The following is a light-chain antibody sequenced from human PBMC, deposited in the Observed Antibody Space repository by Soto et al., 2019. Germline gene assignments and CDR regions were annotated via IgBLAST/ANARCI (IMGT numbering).Light chain of an antibody. CDR3: QQANSFPIT. CDR1: QGIRTY. Sequence: EIQMYQSPSSLSASVGDRVTITCRASQGIRTYLGWYQQSPGKAPKVLIVGASTLQSGVPSRFSGSGSGTDFTLTISSLQPEDCAIYFCQQANSFPITFGQGTRLEIK. J-gene: IGKJ5*01. V-gene: IGKV1-12*01. CDR2: GAS.